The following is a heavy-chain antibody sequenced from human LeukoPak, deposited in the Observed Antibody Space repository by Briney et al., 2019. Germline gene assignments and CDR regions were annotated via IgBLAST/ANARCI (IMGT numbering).Heavy chain of an antibody. CDR2: ITGSSTYI. CDR1: GFTFSSYS. J-gene: IGHJ5*02. V-gene: IGHV3-21*01. D-gene: IGHD4-11*01. CDR3: ARDLTVTSTCWFDL. Sequence: GGSLRLSCAVSGFTFSSYSLNWVRQAPGKGLEWVSSITGSSTYIYYADSVKGRFTISRDNAKNSLYLQMNNLGAEDTAVYYCARDLTVTSTCWFDLWGQGTLVTVSS.